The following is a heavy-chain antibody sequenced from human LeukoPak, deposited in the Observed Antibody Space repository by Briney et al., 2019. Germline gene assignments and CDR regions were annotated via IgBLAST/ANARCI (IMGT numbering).Heavy chain of an antibody. Sequence: GGSLRLSCAASGFNFIDYIMNWARQAPGKGLEWISYIGISSGNTKYADSVKGRFTISRDKARNSLYLQMNSLRVEDTAVYYCARDHRYAFDNWGHGTLVTVS. J-gene: IGHJ4*01. CDR3: ARDHRYAFDN. D-gene: IGHD5-12*01. CDR2: IGISSGNT. CDR1: GFNFIDYI. V-gene: IGHV3-48*01.